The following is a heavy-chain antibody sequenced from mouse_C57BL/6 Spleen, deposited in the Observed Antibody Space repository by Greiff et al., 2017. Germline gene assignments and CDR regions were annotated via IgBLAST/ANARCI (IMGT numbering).Heavy chain of an antibody. Sequence: QVQLQQPGAELVMPGASVKLSCKASGYTFTSYWMHWVKQRPGQGLEWIGELDPSDSYTNYNQKFKGKSTLTVDKSSSTAYMQLSSLTSEVSAVYYCARCYMGMDYWGQGTSVTVSS. CDR1: GYTFTSYW. D-gene: IGHD1-1*02. CDR2: LDPSDSYT. J-gene: IGHJ4*01. CDR3: ARCYMGMDY. V-gene: IGHV1-69*01.